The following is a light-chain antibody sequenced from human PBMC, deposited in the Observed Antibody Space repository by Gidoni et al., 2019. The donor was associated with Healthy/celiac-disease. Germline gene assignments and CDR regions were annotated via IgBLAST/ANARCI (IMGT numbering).Light chain of an antibody. CDR2: DAS. CDR3: QQRSNWPLLT. J-gene: IGKJ4*01. CDR1: QSVSSY. Sequence: EIVLTQSPATLSLSPGERATLSCRASQSVSSYLAWSQQKPGQAPRLRIYDASNRATGIPARFSGSGSGTDFTLTISSLEPEDFAVYYCQQRSNWPLLTFGGGTKVEIK. V-gene: IGKV3-11*01.